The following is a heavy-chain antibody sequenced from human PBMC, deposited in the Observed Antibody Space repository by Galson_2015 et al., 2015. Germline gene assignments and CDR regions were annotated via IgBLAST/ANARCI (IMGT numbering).Heavy chain of an antibody. V-gene: IGHV1-46*01. J-gene: IGHJ6*03. CDR2: INPSGGST. D-gene: IGHD2-2*01. Sequence: VKKPGESLKVSCKASGYTFTSFYIHWVRQAPGQGLEWMGIINPSGGSTSYAQKFQGRVTMTRDTSTSTVYMELSSLRPEDTAVYYCARDHRTNMNQLYYYYYMDVWGKGTTVTVSS. CDR3: ARDHRTNMNQLYYYYYMDV. CDR1: GYTFTSFY.